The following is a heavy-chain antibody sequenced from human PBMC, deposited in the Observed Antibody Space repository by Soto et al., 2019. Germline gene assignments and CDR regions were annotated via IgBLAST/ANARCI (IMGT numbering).Heavy chain of an antibody. J-gene: IGHJ4*02. CDR1: GYSFTSYW. V-gene: IGHV5-10-1*01. CDR2: IDPSDSYT. D-gene: IGHD6-13*01. CDR3: ARLQAAAGDNDLTFDY. Sequence: EVQLVQSGAEVKKPGESLRISCKGSGYSFTSYWISGVRQMPGKGLEGMGRIDPSDSYTNYSPSFQGHVTISADKSISTAYLQWSSLKASDTAMYYCARLQAAAGDNDLTFDYWGQGTMVTVSS.